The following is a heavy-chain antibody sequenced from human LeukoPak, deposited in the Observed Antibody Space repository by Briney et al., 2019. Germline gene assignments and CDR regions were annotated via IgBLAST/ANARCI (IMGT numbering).Heavy chain of an antibody. V-gene: IGHV3-30-3*01. CDR3: ARGAYGDYVKTLLDY. CDR2: ISYDGSNK. D-gene: IGHD4-17*01. Sequence: PGRSLRLSCAASGFTFSSYAMHWVRQAPGKGLEWVAVISYDGSNKYYADSVKGRFTISRDNSKNTLYLQMNSLRAEDTAVYYCARGAYGDYVKTLLDYWGQGTLVTVSS. J-gene: IGHJ4*02. CDR1: GFTFSSYA.